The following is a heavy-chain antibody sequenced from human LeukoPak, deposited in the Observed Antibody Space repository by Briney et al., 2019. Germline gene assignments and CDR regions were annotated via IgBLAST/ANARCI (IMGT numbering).Heavy chain of an antibody. D-gene: IGHD6-13*01. J-gene: IGHJ4*02. CDR1: GGSISSYY. Sequence: ASETLSLTCTVSGGSISSYYWSWIRQPAGKGLEWIGRIYTSGSTNYNPSLKSRVTMSVDTSKNQFSLKLSSVTAADTAVYYCARIMAPRIAAAGIFDYWGQGTLVTVSS. CDR3: ARIMAPRIAAAGIFDY. CDR2: IYTSGST. V-gene: IGHV4-4*07.